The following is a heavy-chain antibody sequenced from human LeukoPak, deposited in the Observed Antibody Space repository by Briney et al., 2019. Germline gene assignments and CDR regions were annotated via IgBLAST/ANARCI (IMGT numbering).Heavy chain of an antibody. CDR2: IYTSGST. D-gene: IGHD2-15*01. V-gene: IGHV4-4*07. Sequence: SETLSLTCTVSGGSISSCYWSWIRQPAGKGLEWIGRIYTSGSTNYNPSLKSRVTISVDRSKNQFSLKLSSVTAADTAVYYCARASAFYCSGGSCHYFDYWGQGTLVTVSS. CDR1: GGSISSCY. CDR3: ARASAFYCSGGSCHYFDY. J-gene: IGHJ4*02.